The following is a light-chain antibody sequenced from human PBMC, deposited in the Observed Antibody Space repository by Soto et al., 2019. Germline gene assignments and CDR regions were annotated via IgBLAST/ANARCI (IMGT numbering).Light chain of an antibody. CDR3: SSYRGARTLVV. V-gene: IGLV2-14*01. CDR2: DVS. Sequence: QSALTQPASVSGSPGQSITISCTGSFSDVGGYNYVSWYQQHPGKAPRLIIYDVSHRPPGVSNRFSSTTSDYTASLTISGLQAEDEADYYCSSYRGARTLVVFGGGTKVTVL. CDR1: FSDVGGYNY. J-gene: IGLJ3*02.